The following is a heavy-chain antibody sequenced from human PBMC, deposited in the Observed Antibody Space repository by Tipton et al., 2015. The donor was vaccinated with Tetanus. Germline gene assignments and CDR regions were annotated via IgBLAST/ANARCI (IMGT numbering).Heavy chain of an antibody. J-gene: IGHJ5*02. V-gene: IGHV4-61*01. CDR2: MYYSGTT. D-gene: IGHD2-8*02. CDR3: ARATSTGPAYNWFDP. CDR1: GGSVSGSSHY. Sequence: TLSLTCIVSGGSVSGSSHYWSWIRQPPGKGLQWIGYMYYSGTTHYNPSLKSRVTISIDRSKNQLSLKLTSVTAADTAVYYCARATSTGPAYNWFDPWGQGTLVTVSS.